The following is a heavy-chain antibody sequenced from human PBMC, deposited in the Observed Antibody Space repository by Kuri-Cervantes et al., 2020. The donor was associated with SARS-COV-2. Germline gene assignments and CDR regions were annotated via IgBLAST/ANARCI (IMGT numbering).Heavy chain of an antibody. CDR2: INAGNGNT. Sequence: ASVKVSCKASGYTFTSYAMHWVRQAPGQRLEWMGWINAGNGNTKYSQKFQGRVTITRDTSASTAYMELSSLRSEDTAVYYCARDHPYSNYDYYYYGMDVWGQGNPGHRLL. J-gene: IGHJ6*02. CDR3: ARDHPYSNYDYYYYGMDV. V-gene: IGHV1-3*01. D-gene: IGHD4-11*01. CDR1: GYTFTSYA.